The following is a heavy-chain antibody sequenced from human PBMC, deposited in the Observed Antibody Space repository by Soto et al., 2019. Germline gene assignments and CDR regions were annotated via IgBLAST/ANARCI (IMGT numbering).Heavy chain of an antibody. J-gene: IGHJ5*02. CDR3: ARARAYSSSWYLNWFDP. CDR1: GFTFSSYW. CDR2: IKQDGSEK. Sequence: GGSLRLSCAASGFTFSSYWMSWVRQAPGKGLEWVANIKQDGSEKYYVDSVKGRFTISRDNAKNSLYLQMNSLRAEDTAVYYCARARAYSSSWYLNWFDPWGQGTQVTVSS. D-gene: IGHD6-13*01. V-gene: IGHV3-7*03.